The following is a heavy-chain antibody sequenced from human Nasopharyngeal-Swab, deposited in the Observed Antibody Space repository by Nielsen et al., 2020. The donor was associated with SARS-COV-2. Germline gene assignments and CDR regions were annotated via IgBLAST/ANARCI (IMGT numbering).Heavy chain of an antibody. D-gene: IGHD3-22*01. CDR2: ITSSSSTR. CDR1: GFAFTDYS. V-gene: IGHV3-48*02. Sequence: GESLKISCAASGFAFTDYSMDWVRQAPGKGLEWVSYITSSSSTRYYADSVKGRFTISRDNAKNSLYLQMNSLRDEDTAVYYCARDPVPIYDSSGYSDNWGQGTLVTVSS. CDR3: ARDPVPIYDSSGYSDN. J-gene: IGHJ4*02.